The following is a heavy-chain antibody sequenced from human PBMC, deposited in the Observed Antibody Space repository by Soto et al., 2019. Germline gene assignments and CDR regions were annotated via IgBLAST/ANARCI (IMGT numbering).Heavy chain of an antibody. CDR2: IYSGGST. V-gene: IGHV3-66*01. D-gene: IGHD6-6*01. CDR1: GFTVSSNY. J-gene: IGHJ4*02. CDR3: ASEVWYSSSSAFDY. Sequence: GGSLRLSCAASGFTVSSNYMSWVRQAPGKGLEWVSVIYSGGSTYYADSVKGRFTISRDNSKNTLYLQMNSLRAEDTAVYYCASEVWYSSSSAFDYWGQGTLVTVSS.